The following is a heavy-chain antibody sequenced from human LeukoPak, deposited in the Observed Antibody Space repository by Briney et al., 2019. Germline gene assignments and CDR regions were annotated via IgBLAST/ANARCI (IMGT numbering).Heavy chain of an antibody. V-gene: IGHV1-18*01. CDR2: ISAYNGNT. Sequence: GASVKVSGKASGYTFTNYGITWVRQAPGQGLEWMGWISAYNGNTNYAQKLQGRVTMTTDTSTSTVYMELRSLRSDDTAVYYCARDLQQWLPNPFDIWGQGTMVTVSS. CDR3: ARDLQQWLPNPFDI. CDR1: GYTFTNYG. D-gene: IGHD6-19*01. J-gene: IGHJ3*02.